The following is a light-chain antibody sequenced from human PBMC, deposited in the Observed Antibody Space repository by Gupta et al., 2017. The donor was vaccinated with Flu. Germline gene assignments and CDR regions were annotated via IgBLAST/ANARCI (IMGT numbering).Light chain of an antibody. V-gene: IGKV4-1*01. CDR1: QNILYSYNNKNY. CDR2: WVS. CDR3: YYCYDPPVT. J-gene: IGKJ3*01. Sequence: DIVLTQSPDSLSVSLGERATINCKSSQNILYSYNNKNYLAWYQQKPGQPPKLLLDWVSTRSSGVPDRLSGCGSGTDFTLTIISMQAEHVAIYYSYYCYDPPVTFGHGTKVDIK.